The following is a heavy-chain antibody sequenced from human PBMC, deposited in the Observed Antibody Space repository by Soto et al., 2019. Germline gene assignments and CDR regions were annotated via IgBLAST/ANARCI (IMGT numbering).Heavy chain of an antibody. CDR2: IYYSGTT. CDR3: AASCVGCGGFNYYGMDV. D-gene: IGHD2-21*01. CDR1: GGSISSGGDY. Sequence: QVQLQESGPGLVKPSQTLSLTCTVSGGSISSGGDYWNWIRQHPGKGLERIGYIYYSGTTYYNPSRKSRDTISVDTSKNQFSLTLSSVTAADTAVYYCAASCVGCGGFNYYGMDVWGQGTTVTVSS. V-gene: IGHV4-31*03. J-gene: IGHJ6*02.